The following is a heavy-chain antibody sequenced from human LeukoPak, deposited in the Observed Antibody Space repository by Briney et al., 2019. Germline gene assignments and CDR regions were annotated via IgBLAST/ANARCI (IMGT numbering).Heavy chain of an antibody. V-gene: IGHV1-18*01. Sequence: ASVRVSCKASGYSFRNYGISWVRQAPGQGLQWMGWISGYDGSTDSALKFKDRVIMSRDTSETTAYMIMTSLRSDDSAVYYCARDSWDRDTSAHFDLWGRGTLVTVSS. CDR1: GYSFRNYG. CDR3: ARDSWDRDTSAHFDL. CDR2: ISGYDGST. J-gene: IGHJ2*01. D-gene: IGHD1-26*01.